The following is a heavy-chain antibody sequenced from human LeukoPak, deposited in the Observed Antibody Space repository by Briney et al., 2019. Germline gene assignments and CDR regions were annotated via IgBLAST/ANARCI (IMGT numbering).Heavy chain of an antibody. CDR1: GFTFSTYG. CDR3: ARVVQLWLRVYYYYMDV. D-gene: IGHD5-18*01. CDR2: IRYDGGIK. J-gene: IGHJ6*03. V-gene: IGHV3-30*02. Sequence: GGSLRLSCAASGFTFSTYGMHWVRQAPGKGLEWVAFIRYDGGIKHYTDAVKGRFTISRDNSENTLYLQINSLRTEDTAVYYCARVVQLWLRVYYYYMDVWGKGTTVTISS.